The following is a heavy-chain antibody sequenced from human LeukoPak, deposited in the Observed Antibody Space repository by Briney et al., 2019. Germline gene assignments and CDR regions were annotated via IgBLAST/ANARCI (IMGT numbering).Heavy chain of an antibody. CDR3: AKVGDIVVVPAATSGYYGMDV. CDR2: ISGSGGST. Sequence: GGSLRLSCAASGFIVNDMSWVRQAPGKGLEWVSAISGSGGSTYYADSVKGRFTISRDNSKNALYLQMNSLRAEDTAVYYCAKVGDIVVVPAATSGYYGMDVWGQGTTVTVSS. CDR1: GFIVND. D-gene: IGHD2-2*01. J-gene: IGHJ6*02. V-gene: IGHV3-23*01.